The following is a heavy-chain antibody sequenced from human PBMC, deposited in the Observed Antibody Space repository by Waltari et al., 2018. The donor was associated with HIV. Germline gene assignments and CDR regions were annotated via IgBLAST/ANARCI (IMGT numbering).Heavy chain of an antibody. Sequence: QIHLVQSGAQVNNPRASVTVSCKTSGFNFNDCVIPWMSQTPGKGLEWMGSINVGNLQTLSSQMFQGRVSFTRDTSETMIFMEVSSLKSEDTAVYCCARGADWLVNVLEYWGPGTLLTVSS. CDR2: INVGNLQT. CDR1: GFNFNDCV. D-gene: IGHD6-19*01. CDR3: ARGADWLVNVLEY. V-gene: IGHV1-3*01. J-gene: IGHJ4*02.